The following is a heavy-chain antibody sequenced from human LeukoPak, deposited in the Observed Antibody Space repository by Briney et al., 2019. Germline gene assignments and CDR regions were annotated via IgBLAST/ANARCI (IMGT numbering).Heavy chain of an antibody. CDR1: VGSITTSSYY. CDR2: VYYSGST. J-gene: IGHJ4*02. D-gene: IGHD5-18*01. CDR3: YGGYSYGHPSNDY. Sequence: SEALSLTCTVSVGSITTSSYYWGWIRQSPGKGLEWIGTVYYSGSTYYNPSLKSRVTISVDTSKNQFSLKLSSVTAADTAVYYCYGGYSYGHPSNDYWGQGTLVTVSS. V-gene: IGHV4-39*07.